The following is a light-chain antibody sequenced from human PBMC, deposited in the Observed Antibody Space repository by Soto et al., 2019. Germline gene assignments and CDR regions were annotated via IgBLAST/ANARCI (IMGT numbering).Light chain of an antibody. J-gene: IGKJ4*01. V-gene: IGKV3-15*01. CDR3: QQYTAWPLT. Sequence: IVMTQSPATLSVSPGERGTLSCRASQTVYNNLAWYQQKPGQPPRLLIYAASTRATGFPARFSGSGFGTEFPLTISSLQSEDFAVYYCQQYTAWPLTFGGGTKVEIK. CDR1: QTVYNN. CDR2: AAS.